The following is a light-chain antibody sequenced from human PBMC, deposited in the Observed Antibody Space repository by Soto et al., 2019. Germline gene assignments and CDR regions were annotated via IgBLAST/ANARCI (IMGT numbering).Light chain of an antibody. J-gene: IGKJ1*01. V-gene: IGKV3-20*01. Sequence: EIVMTQSPATLSVSPGERATLSCRASQSVSINLAWYQQKPGQAPRLLIYGASNRATGIPDRFSGSGSGTDFTLTISRMEPEDFAVYYCQQYGSPGTFGQGTKVDIK. CDR3: QQYGSPGT. CDR2: GAS. CDR1: QSVSIN.